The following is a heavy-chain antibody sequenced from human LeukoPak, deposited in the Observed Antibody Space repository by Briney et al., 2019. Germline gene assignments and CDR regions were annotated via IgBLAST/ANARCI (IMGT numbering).Heavy chain of an antibody. J-gene: IGHJ4*02. D-gene: IGHD3-10*01. V-gene: IGHV3-23*01. CDR2: ISGSGGST. CDR1: GFTFSSYA. Sequence: GGSLRLSCAASGFTFSSYAMSWVRQAPGKGLEWVSAISGSGGSTYYADSVKGRFTISRDNSKNTLYLQMNSLRAEDTAVYYCAGGTNYYGSGSYGILDYWGQGTLVTVSS. CDR3: AGGTNYYGSGSYGILDY.